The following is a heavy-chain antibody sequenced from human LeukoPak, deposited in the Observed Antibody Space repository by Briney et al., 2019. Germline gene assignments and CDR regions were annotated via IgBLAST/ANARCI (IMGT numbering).Heavy chain of an antibody. D-gene: IGHD5-12*01. CDR1: GGSISSGSYY. V-gene: IGHV4-61*02. CDR2: IYTRGST. CDR3: ASIGGYDDY. J-gene: IGHJ4*02. Sequence: SETLSLTCTVSGGSISSGSYYWSWIRQPAWKGLEWIRRIYTRGSTTYNPSPKSRVTISVDTSKNQFSLKLSSVTAADTAVYYCASIGGYDDYWGQGTLVTVSS.